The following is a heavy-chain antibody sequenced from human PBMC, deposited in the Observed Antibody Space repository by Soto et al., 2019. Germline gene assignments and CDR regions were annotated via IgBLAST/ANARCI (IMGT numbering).Heavy chain of an antibody. CDR2: IIPIFGTA. CDR3: ARAALAVAGTSYYFDY. J-gene: IGHJ4*02. CDR1: GGTFSSYA. Sequence: QVQLVQSGAEVKKPGSSVKVSCKASGGTFSSYAISWVRQAPGQGLEWMGGIIPIFGTANYAQKFQGRVTITADESTSTAYMEPSSLRSEDTAVYYCARAALAVAGTSYYFDYWGQGTLVTVSS. V-gene: IGHV1-69*01. D-gene: IGHD6-19*01.